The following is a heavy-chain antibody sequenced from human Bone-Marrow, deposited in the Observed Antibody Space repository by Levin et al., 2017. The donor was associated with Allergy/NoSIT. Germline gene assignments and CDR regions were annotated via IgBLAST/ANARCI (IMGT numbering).Heavy chain of an antibody. CDR2: IAYDGSTQ. D-gene: IGHD1-26*01. V-gene: IGHV3-30-3*01. CDR1: GFTFSNYA. Sequence: GESLKISCAASGFTFSNYALHWVRQAPGKGLERVAIIAYDGSTQYYTDSVKGRFTISRDNSKNTLYLQMNSLRLDDTAVYYCARERVGATTRWHFDLWGRGTLVTVSS. CDR3: ARERVGATTRWHFDL. J-gene: IGHJ2*01.